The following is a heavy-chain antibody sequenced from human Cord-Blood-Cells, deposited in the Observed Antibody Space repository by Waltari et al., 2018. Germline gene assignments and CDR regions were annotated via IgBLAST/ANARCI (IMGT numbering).Heavy chain of an antibody. J-gene: IGHJ4*02. CDR2: IIPILGIA. CDR1: GGXFXSYX. CDR3: ARDLGAGDLGDY. Sequence: VXLVQXXXXXXXPXSSXXVSXXXSGGXFXSYXXXXVRQAPGQGLEWMGGIIPILGIANYAQKFQGRVTITADKSTSTAYMELSSLRSEDTAVYYCARDLGAGDLGDYWGQGTLVTVSS. V-gene: IGHV1-69*10. D-gene: IGHD1-26*01.